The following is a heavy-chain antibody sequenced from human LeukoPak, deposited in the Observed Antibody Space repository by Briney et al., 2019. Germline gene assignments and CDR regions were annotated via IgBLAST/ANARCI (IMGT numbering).Heavy chain of an antibody. V-gene: IGHV1-24*01. Sequence: ASVKVSFKVSGYTLNELSLHWVRQIPGIGLEWMGGFDPEDAKTIYAQKFQGRVTMTEDTSTDTAYMELSSLRFEDTAVYYCATAPYYDVTGYPYYFEDWGQGTLVTVSS. CDR2: FDPEDAKT. J-gene: IGHJ4*02. D-gene: IGHD3-22*01. CDR3: ATAPYYDVTGYPYYFED. CDR1: GYTLNELS.